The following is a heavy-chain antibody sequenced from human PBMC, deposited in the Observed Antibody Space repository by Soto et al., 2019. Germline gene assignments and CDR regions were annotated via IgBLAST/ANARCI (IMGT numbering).Heavy chain of an antibody. D-gene: IGHD6-19*01. CDR1: GFTFSSYS. V-gene: IGHV3-21*01. J-gene: IGHJ6*03. CDR2: ISSSSSYI. CDR3: ARVAVAGPDVYYYYMDV. Sequence: GGSLRLSCAASGFTFSSYSMNWVRQAPGKGLEWVSSISSSSSYIYYADSVKGRFTVSRDYARHSLSLQMNSLRAEDTAVYYCARVAVAGPDVYYYYMDVWGKGTTVTGSS.